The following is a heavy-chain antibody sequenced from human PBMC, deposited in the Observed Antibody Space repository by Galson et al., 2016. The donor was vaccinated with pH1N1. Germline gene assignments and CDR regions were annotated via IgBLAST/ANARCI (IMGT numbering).Heavy chain of an antibody. D-gene: IGHD1-26*01. Sequence: TFDDYGMSWVRQAPGKGLEWVSLINWNGASTSYADSVKGRFTISRDNAKNSLYLQMHSLRAEDTAFYYCARDGTSSGSFYVFDSWGQGTLVTVSS. J-gene: IGHJ4*02. V-gene: IGHV3-20*03. CDR3: ARDGTSSGSFYVFDS. CDR1: TFDDYG. CDR2: INWNGAST.